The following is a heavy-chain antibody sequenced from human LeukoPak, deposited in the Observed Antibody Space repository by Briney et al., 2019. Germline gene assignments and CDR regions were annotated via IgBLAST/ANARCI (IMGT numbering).Heavy chain of an antibody. Sequence: SETLSLTCAVYGGSFSGYYWSWIRQPPGKGLEWIGEINHSGSTNYNPSLKSRVTISADTSKNQFSLKLSSVTAADTAVYYCARGPWYSSSWYGWFDPWGQGTLVTVSS. CDR1: GGSFSGYY. J-gene: IGHJ5*02. V-gene: IGHV4-34*01. CDR2: INHSGST. CDR3: ARGPWYSSSWYGWFDP. D-gene: IGHD6-13*01.